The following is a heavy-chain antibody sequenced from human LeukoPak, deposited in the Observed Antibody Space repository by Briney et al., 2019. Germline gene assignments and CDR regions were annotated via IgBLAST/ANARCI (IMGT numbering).Heavy chain of an antibody. Sequence: GGSLRLSCAASGFTFSSYDMHWVRQATGKGLEWVSAIGTAGDTYYPGSVKGRFTISRENAKNSLYLQMNSLRAEDTAVYYCARSIAARGGDAFDIWGQGTMVTVSS. J-gene: IGHJ3*02. V-gene: IGHV3-13*01. CDR2: IGTAGDT. CDR1: GFTFSSYD. D-gene: IGHD6-6*01. CDR3: ARSIAARGGDAFDI.